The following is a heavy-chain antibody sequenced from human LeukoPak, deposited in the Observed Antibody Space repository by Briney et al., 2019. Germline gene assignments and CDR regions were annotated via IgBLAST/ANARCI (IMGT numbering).Heavy chain of an antibody. CDR2: IYYSGST. V-gene: IGHV4-39*07. J-gene: IGHJ5*02. D-gene: IGHD3-10*01. Sequence: SETLSLTCTVSGGSISSSSYYWGWIRQPPGKGLEWIGSIYYSGSTYYNPSLKSRVTISVDTSKNQFSLKLSSVTAADTAVYYCARDQDYYYGSGTLNWFDPWGQGTLVTVSS. CDR3: ARDQDYYYGSGTLNWFDP. CDR1: GGSISSSSYY.